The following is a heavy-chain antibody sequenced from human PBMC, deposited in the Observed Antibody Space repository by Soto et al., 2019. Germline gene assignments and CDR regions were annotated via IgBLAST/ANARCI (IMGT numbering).Heavy chain of an antibody. Sequence: GGTLRLSCAASGFAFPNAWRSWFRQAPGKGLEWVGRIRSNPDGVSTDYAAPVKGRFPILMDESKTSVYLQMNTLETEDTAVYYCPTDRSYRTTYTEGMDVWGQGTTVTVSS. CDR2: IRSNPDGVST. J-gene: IGHJ6*02. CDR3: PTDRSYRTTYTEGMDV. D-gene: IGHD2-21*01. CDR1: GFAFPNAW. V-gene: IGHV3-15*01.